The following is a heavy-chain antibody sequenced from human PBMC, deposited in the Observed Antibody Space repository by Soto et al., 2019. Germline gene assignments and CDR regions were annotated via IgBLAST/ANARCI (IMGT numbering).Heavy chain of an antibody. J-gene: IGHJ4*02. CDR1: GYTFRSYA. CDR3: ARAHSSGRYY. V-gene: IGHV3-30-3*01. CDR2: ISYDGSNK. D-gene: IGHD6-19*01. Sequence: QVQLVESGGGVVQPGRSLRLSCAAFGYTFRSYAMHWVRQAPGKGLEWVAVISYDGSNKYYADSVKGRFTISRDNSKNTLYLQMNSLRAEDTAVYYCARAHSSGRYYWGQGTLVTASS.